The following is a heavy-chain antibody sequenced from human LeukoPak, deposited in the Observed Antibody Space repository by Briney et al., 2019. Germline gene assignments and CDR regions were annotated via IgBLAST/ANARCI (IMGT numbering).Heavy chain of an antibody. CDR3: AKITSLNYGLGY. J-gene: IGHJ4*02. CDR2: IYYSGST. Sequence: PSETLSLTCTVSGGSISSSSYYWGWIRQPPGKGLEWIGSIYYSGSTYYNPSLKSRVTISVDTSKNHFSLKLSSVTAADTAVYYCAKITSLNYGLGYWGQGTLVTVSS. CDR1: GGSISSSSYY. D-gene: IGHD3/OR15-3a*01. V-gene: IGHV4-39*02.